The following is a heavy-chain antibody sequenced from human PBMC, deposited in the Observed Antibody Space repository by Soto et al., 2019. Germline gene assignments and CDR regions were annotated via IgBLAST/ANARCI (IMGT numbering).Heavy chain of an antibody. V-gene: IGHV3-30*19. D-gene: IGHD6-19*01. CDR1: GFTFSDFG. J-gene: IGHJ4*02. CDR2: ISKDGLDR. CDR3: ASPREGQWLVFDH. Sequence: GGSLRLSCVVSGFTFSDFGMHWVRQSPGEGLAWVASISKDGLDRYYSESVKGRFTISRDDSKNTVFLQMDSLKVEDTAAYFCASPREGQWLVFDHWGQRTLVTVSS.